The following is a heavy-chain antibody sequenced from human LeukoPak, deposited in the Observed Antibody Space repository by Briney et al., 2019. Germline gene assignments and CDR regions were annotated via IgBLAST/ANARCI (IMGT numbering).Heavy chain of an antibody. CDR1: GFIFSSYD. Sequence: GGSLRLSCAASGFIFSSYDFNWVRQAPGKGLEWVSYISSRSRTIYYADSVKGRFTISRDNAQKSLYPQINSLRGDDTARYYCVRGTRAFDVWGQGTMVTVSS. J-gene: IGHJ3*01. V-gene: IGHV3-48*04. CDR2: ISSRSRTI. CDR3: VRGTRAFDV.